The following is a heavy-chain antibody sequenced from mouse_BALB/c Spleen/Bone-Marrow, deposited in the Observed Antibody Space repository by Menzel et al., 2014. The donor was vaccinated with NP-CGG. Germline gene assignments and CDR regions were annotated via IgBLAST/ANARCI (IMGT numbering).Heavy chain of an antibody. CDR1: GFDFSRYW. CDR3: ARLHYYGSFAY. CDR2: INPDSSTI. D-gene: IGHD1-2*01. J-gene: IGHJ3*01. Sequence: EVQLVEPGGGLVQPGGSLKLSCAASGFDFSRYWMSWVRQAPGKGLEWIGEINPDSSTINYTPSLKDKFIISRDNAKNTLYRQMSKVRSEDTALYYCARLHYYGSFAYWGQGTLVTVSA. V-gene: IGHV4-1*02.